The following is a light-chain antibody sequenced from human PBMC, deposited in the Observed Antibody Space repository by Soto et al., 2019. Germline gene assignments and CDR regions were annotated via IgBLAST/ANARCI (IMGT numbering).Light chain of an antibody. CDR1: QNVASSY. CDR3: QQYGSSPRT. V-gene: IGKV3-20*01. Sequence: EIVLTQSPGTLSLSPGERATLSCRASQNVASSYLAWYQQKPGQAPRLLIYGSSIRGAGIPDRFSGSGSGTDFTLTISRLDPEDFPVYFCQQYGSSPRTFGQGTKVDTK. CDR2: GSS. J-gene: IGKJ1*01.